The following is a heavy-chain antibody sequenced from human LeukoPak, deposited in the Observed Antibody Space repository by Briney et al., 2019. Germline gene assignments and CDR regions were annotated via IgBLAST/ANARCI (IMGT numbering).Heavy chain of an antibody. D-gene: IGHD5-18*01. CDR2: INHSGST. CDR1: GGSISSSSYY. V-gene: IGHV4-39*07. J-gene: IGHJ6*02. Sequence: SETLSLTCTVSGGSISSSSYYWGWIRQPPGKGLEWIGEINHSGSTNYNPSLKSRVTISVDTSKNQFSLKLSSVTAADTAVYYCARGFSSRPPSPYNRTSYGKYYYYYYGMDVWGQGTTVTVSS. CDR3: ARGFSSRPPSPYNRTSYGKYYYYYYGMDV.